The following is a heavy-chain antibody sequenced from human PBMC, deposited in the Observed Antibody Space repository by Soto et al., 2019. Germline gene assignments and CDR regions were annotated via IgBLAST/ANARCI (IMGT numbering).Heavy chain of an antibody. Sequence: ASVKVSCKASGYTFTSYGISWVREAPGQGLEWMGWISAYNGNTNYAQKLQGRVTMTTDTSTSTAYMELRSLRSDDTAVYYCARVYGSGSYYFLGYDYWGQGTLVTVSS. CDR2: ISAYNGNT. D-gene: IGHD3-10*01. CDR1: GYTFTSYG. J-gene: IGHJ4*02. V-gene: IGHV1-18*01. CDR3: ARVYGSGSYYFLGYDY.